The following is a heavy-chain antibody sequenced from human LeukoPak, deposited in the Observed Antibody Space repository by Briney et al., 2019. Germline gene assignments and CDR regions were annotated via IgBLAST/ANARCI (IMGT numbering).Heavy chain of an antibody. V-gene: IGHV3-72*01. D-gene: IGHD3-22*01. CDR2: TRNKVNSYTT. Sequence: TGGSLRLSCAASGFTFSDHSMDWVRQAPGKGLEWVGRTRNKVNSYTTEYAASVKGRFTISRDDSKDSLYLQMNSLKTEDTAVYYCARDSSGYSYLDYWGQGTLVTVSS. CDR3: ARDSSGYSYLDY. CDR1: GFTFSDHS. J-gene: IGHJ4*02.